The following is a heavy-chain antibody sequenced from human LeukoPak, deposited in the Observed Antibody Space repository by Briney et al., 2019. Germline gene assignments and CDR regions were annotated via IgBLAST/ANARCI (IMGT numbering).Heavy chain of an antibody. CDR2: ISSDGNNK. J-gene: IGHJ4*02. V-gene: IGHV3-30*18. CDR3: AKARWFGDLYSDY. Sequence: GGSLRLSCAASTFIFGSHGMHWVRQAPGKGLEWVAVISSDGNNKYYADSVKGRFIISRDNSKNTLSLQMNSLRPEDTAVYFCAKARWFGDLYSDYWGQGTLVSVSS. D-gene: IGHD3-10*01. CDR1: TFIFGSHG.